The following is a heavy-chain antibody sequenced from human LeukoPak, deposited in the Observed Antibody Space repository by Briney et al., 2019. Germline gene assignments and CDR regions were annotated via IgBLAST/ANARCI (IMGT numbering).Heavy chain of an antibody. CDR3: AKTKFYCSSTSCPYYFDY. CDR2: INWNGGST. J-gene: IGHJ4*02. V-gene: IGHV3-20*04. CDR1: GFTFDDYG. D-gene: IGHD2-2*01. Sequence: GGSLRLSCAASGFTFDDYGMSWVRQAPGKGLEWVSGINWNGGSTGYADSVKGRFTISRDNAKNSLYLQMNSLRAEDTAVYYCAKTKFYCSSTSCPYYFDYWGQGTLVTVSS.